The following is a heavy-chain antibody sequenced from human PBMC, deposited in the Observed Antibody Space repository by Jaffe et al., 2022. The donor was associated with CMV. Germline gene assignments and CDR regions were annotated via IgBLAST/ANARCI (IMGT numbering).Heavy chain of an antibody. CDR3: ARGGLDYGDYLVYGYMDV. V-gene: IGHV4-59*01. CDR1: GGSISSYY. J-gene: IGHJ6*03. CDR2: IYYSGST. Sequence: QVQLQESGPGLVKPSETLSLTCTVSGGSISSYYWSWIRQPPGKGLEWIGYIYYSGSTNYNPSLKSRVTISVDTSKNQFSLKLSSVTAADTAVYYCARGGLDYGDYLVYGYMDVWGKGTTVTVSS. D-gene: IGHD4-17*01.